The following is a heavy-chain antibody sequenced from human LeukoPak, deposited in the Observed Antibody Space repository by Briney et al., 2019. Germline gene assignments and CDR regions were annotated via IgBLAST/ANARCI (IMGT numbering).Heavy chain of an antibody. D-gene: IGHD7-27*01. Sequence: GASVKVSCKASGYTFITYALHWVRQAPRQRPEWMGWINAANGHTKYSQNFQGRVTITRDTSASTAYMELSSLRSDDTAVYYCARGPPNWGYDYWGPGTLVTVSS. CDR3: ARGPPNWGYDY. CDR2: INAANGHT. CDR1: GYTFITYA. V-gene: IGHV1-3*01. J-gene: IGHJ4*02.